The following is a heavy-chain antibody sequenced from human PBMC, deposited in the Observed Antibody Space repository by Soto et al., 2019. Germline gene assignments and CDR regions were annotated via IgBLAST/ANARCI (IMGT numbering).Heavy chain of an antibody. CDR1: GFTFSSYT. V-gene: IGHV3-21*02. J-gene: IGHJ4*02. D-gene: IGHD3-10*01. Sequence: EVQLVESGGGLVEPGGSLRLSCAASGFTFSSYTMTWVRQAPGKGLEWVSSITRSSGYIYYADSVKGRFTISRDNAKNSLYLKMNSLRAEDSAVYYCAREYYGSGSTLDYWGQGTLVTVSS. CDR2: ITRSSGYI. CDR3: AREYYGSGSTLDY.